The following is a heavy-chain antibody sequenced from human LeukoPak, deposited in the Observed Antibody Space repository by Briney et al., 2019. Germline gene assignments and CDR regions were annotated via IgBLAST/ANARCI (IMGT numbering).Heavy chain of an antibody. J-gene: IGHJ4*02. CDR1: GGSISRTSYY. Sequence: PSETLSLTCNVSGGSISRTSYYWGWIRQPPGKGLEWIGNIYYSGSTDYNPSLKSRVLISVDTSKNQFSLKLSSVTAADTAVYYCARDDHYYDSKTPVYWGQGTLVTVSS. D-gene: IGHD3-22*01. CDR2: IYYSGST. V-gene: IGHV4-39*07. CDR3: ARDDHYYDSKTPVY.